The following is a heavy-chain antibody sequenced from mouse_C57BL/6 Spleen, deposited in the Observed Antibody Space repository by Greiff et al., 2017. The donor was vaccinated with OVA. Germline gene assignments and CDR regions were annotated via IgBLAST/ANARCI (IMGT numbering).Heavy chain of an antibody. D-gene: IGHD2-5*01. J-gene: IGHJ1*03. CDR3: ARDYSNPHWYFDV. Sequence: VQLQQPGAELVKPGASVKLSCKASGYTFTSYWMHWVKQRPGQGLEWIGMIHPNSGSTNYNEKFKSKATLTVDKSSSTAYMQLSSLTSEDSAVYYCARDYSNPHWYFDVWGTGTTVTVSS. CDR1: GYTFTSYW. V-gene: IGHV1-64*01. CDR2: IHPNSGST.